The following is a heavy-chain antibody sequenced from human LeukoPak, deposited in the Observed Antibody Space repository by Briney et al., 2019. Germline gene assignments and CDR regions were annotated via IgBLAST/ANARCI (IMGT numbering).Heavy chain of an antibody. CDR1: GFTFSNNY. V-gene: IGHV3-66*01. CDR3: ARIDYLKFRDY. CDR2: IYSGGGT. J-gene: IGHJ4*02. D-gene: IGHD2/OR15-2a*01. Sequence: GGSLRLSCVVSGFTFSNNYMSWVRQAPGKGLEGVSVIYSGGGTHYADSVKGIFTISRDSSENTVYLQMNRPRAEDTALYYCARIDYLKFRDYWGQGTLVTVSS.